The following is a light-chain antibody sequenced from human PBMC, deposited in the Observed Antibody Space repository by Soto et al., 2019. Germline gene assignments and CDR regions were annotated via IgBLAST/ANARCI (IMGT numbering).Light chain of an antibody. CDR1: QDIRNF. CDR3: QQYDIPPT. Sequence: DIQMTQSPSSLSASVGDRVTITCQASQDIRNFLNWYQQKPGKAPKLLIYDASNLETGVPSRFSGSGSGTDFTFTISSLQPEDIATYYCQQYDIPPTFGQGTKLEIK. CDR2: DAS. J-gene: IGKJ2*01. V-gene: IGKV1-33*01.